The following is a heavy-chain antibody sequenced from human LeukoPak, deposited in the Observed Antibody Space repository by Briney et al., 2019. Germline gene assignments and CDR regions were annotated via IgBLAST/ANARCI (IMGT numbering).Heavy chain of an antibody. CDR3: AKRSSAMCFDY. CDR2: ISDSGYTT. Sequence: GRSLRLSCAASGFTFSTYAMNWVSQAPGKGLEWVSTISDSGYTTYYADSVKGRFTISRDNSKNTLYLQINGLRAEDTAVYYCAKRSSAMCFDYWGQGTLVTVSS. V-gene: IGHV3-23*01. CDR1: GFTFSTYA. J-gene: IGHJ4*02. D-gene: IGHD6-6*01.